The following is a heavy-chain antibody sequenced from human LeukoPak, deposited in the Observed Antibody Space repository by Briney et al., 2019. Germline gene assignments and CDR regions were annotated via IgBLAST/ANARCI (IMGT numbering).Heavy chain of an antibody. V-gene: IGHV1-8*01. Sequence: ASVKVSCKASGYTFTNYDINWVRQATGQGLEWMGWMKPNRGNTGYAHTLKGRVTMNRNTSISTAYMELSSLRSEDTAVYYCARIELVVPAALSYYYYYGMDVWGQGTTVTVSS. D-gene: IGHD2-2*01. CDR3: ARIELVVPAALSYYYYYGMDV. CDR2: MKPNRGNT. CDR1: GYTFTNYD. J-gene: IGHJ6*02.